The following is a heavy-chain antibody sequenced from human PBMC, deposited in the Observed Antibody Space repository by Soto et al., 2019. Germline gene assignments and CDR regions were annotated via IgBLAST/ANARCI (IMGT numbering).Heavy chain of an antibody. V-gene: IGHV1-18*01. J-gene: IGHJ6*02. Sequence: AAVKVSCKASGYTFTSYGISWLRQAPGQGLEWMGWISAYNGKTNYAQNLQGRVTMTTDTSTSTAYMELGSLRSDDTAVYYCARDRDSSGYYYYGMDVWGQGTTVTVSS. CDR2: ISAYNGKT. D-gene: IGHD3-22*01. CDR1: GYTFTSYG. CDR3: ARDRDSSGYYYYGMDV.